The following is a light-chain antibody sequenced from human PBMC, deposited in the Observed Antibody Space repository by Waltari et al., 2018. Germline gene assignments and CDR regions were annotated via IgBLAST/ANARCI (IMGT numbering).Light chain of an antibody. Sequence: QLVVTQSPSASASLGASIKLTCTLSSGHSSNIIAWLQQQPEKGPRYLMKVNSDGSHSRGDEMPDRFAGSSSGAERHLTSSSLQAEDEADYYCQTGGHGTWVFGGGTKLTVL. CDR2: VNSDGSH. J-gene: IGLJ3*02. CDR3: QTGGHGTWV. V-gene: IGLV4-69*01. CDR1: SGHSSNI.